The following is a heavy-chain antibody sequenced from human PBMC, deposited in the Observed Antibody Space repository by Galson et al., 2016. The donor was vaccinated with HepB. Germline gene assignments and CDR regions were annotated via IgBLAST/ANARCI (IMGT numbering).Heavy chain of an antibody. J-gene: IGHJ3*02. Sequence: SLRLSCAASGFDLRNYAMSWVRQAPWMGLEWVSAILHMVGDTHYGDTVKGRFTISRDTSKNTLYLQMNSLRADDTAVYYCANHRTTGFPSGWGGSFDIWGQGTVVTVAS. CDR2: ILHMVGDT. V-gene: IGHV3-23*01. CDR1: GFDLRNYA. D-gene: IGHD6-19*01. CDR3: ANHRTTGFPSGWGGSFDI.